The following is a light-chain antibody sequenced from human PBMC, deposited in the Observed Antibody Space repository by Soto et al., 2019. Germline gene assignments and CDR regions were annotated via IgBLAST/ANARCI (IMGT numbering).Light chain of an antibody. CDR2: GAS. CDR1: QSISSY. Sequence: LKLDPSAASSSPRVGDGVLIYWVASQSISSYLNWYQQKPGKAPKLLIYGASSLQGGVPSRFSGSGSGTEFTLTISSLQPEDFATYYCQKCGSATISFGGGTKVDIK. J-gene: IGKJ4*01. V-gene: IGKV1-39*01. CDR3: QKCGSATIS.